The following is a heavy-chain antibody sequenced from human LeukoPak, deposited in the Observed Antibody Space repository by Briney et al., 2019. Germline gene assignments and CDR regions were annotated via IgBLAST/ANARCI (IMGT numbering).Heavy chain of an antibody. CDR2: IKQDGSEK. Sequence: GGSLRLSCAASGFTLSSYWMSWVRQAPGKGLEWVANIKQDGSEKYYVDSVKGRFTISRDNAKNSLYLQMNSLRAEDTAVYYCARVRTYYDFWSGYLSDYWGQGTLVTVSS. V-gene: IGHV3-7*01. CDR1: GFTLSSYW. D-gene: IGHD3-3*01. CDR3: ARVRTYYDFWSGYLSDY. J-gene: IGHJ4*02.